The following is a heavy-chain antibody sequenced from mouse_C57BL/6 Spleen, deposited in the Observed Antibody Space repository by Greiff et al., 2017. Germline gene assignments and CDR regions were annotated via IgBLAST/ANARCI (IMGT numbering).Heavy chain of an antibody. Sequence: EVHLVESGGDLVKPGGSLKLSCAASGFTFSSYGMSWVRQTPDKRLEWVATISSGGSYTYYPDSVKGRFTISRDNAKNTLYLQMSSLKSEDTAMYYCARRDTTVVATGGFDYWGQGTTLTVSS. CDR2: ISSGGSYT. CDR3: ARRDTTVVATGGFDY. V-gene: IGHV5-6*01. CDR1: GFTFSSYG. J-gene: IGHJ2*01. D-gene: IGHD1-1*01.